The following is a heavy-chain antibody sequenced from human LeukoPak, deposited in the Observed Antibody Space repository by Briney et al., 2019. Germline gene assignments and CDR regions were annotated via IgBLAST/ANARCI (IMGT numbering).Heavy chain of an antibody. D-gene: IGHD2/OR15-2a*01. CDR1: GYIFTSYG. V-gene: IGHV1-18*01. CDR3: AREGESMGNDYWFDP. CDR2: ISAYNGKI. J-gene: IGHJ5*02. Sequence: ASVKVSCKASGYIFTSYGISWVRQAPGQGLEWMGWISAYNGKINSAQKFQGRVTLTTDTSTSTAYMELGSLISGDTAIYYCAREGESMGNDYWFDPWGQGTLVTVSS.